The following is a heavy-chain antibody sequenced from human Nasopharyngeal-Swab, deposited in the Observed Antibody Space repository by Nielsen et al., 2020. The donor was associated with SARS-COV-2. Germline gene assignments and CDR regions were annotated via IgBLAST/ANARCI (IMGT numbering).Heavy chain of an antibody. CDR2: ISYSGRT. CDR3: ATYSSGWYEGDFDY. V-gene: IGHV4-39*01. J-gene: IGHJ4*02. D-gene: IGHD6-19*01. CDR1: GGSISSNNYY. Sequence: SETLSLTCTVSGGSISSNNYYWGCIRQPPGKGLEWIGNISYSGRTYYNPSLKSRVTISVDTSKNQFSLKLGSVTAADTAVYYCATYSSGWYEGDFDYWGQGTLVTVSS.